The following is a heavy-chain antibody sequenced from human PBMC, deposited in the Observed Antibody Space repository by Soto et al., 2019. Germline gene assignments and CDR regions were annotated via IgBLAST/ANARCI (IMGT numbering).Heavy chain of an antibody. D-gene: IGHD3-9*01. Sequence: GGSLRLSCAASGFTFSSYSMNWVRQAPGKGLEWVSFISSSSNYIYYADSVKGRFTISRDNAKNSLYLQMNSLRAEDTAEYYCARDSRVDSSYAFDIWGQGTMVTVSS. CDR2: ISSSSNYI. J-gene: IGHJ3*02. CDR3: ARDSRVDSSYAFDI. CDR1: GFTFSSYS. V-gene: IGHV3-21*01.